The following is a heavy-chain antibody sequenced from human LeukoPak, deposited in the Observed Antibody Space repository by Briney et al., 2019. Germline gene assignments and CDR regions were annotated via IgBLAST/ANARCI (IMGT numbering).Heavy chain of an antibody. D-gene: IGHD1-26*01. CDR3: ARGSGSGFDY. V-gene: IGHV1-18*01. CDR2: ISAYNGNT. CDR1: GYTFSNFG. J-gene: IGHJ4*02. Sequence: ASVKVSCKASGYTFSNFGITWVRQAPGQGLEWMGWISAYNGNTNYAQKLQGRVTMTTDTSTSTAYMVLRSLRSDDTAVYYCARGSGSGFDYWGQGTLVTVSS.